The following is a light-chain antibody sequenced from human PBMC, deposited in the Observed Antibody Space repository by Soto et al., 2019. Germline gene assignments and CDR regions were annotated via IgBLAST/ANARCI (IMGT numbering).Light chain of an antibody. Sequence: QSVLTQSPSASASLGASVKLTCTLSSGHSNYAIAWHQQQPEKGPRYLMKLNSDGSHSVGGGIPDRFSGSSSGAERYLTISGLQSEDEAEYYCQTWDTGIVVFGGGTKLTVL. CDR3: QTWDTGIVV. CDR2: LNSDGSH. CDR1: SGHSNYA. V-gene: IGLV4-69*02. J-gene: IGLJ2*01.